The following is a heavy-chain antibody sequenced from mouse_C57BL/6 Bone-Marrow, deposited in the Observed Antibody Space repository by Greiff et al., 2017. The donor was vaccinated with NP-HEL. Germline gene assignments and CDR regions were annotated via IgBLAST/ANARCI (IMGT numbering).Heavy chain of an antibody. CDR2: IHPNSGST. D-gene: IGHD1-1*01. CDR1: GYTFTSYW. V-gene: IGHV1-64*01. CDR3: ARGDYGSSRFGYAMDY. J-gene: IGHJ4*01. Sequence: QVQLQQPGAELVKPGASVKLSCKASGYTFTSYWMHWVKQRPGQGLEWIGMIHPNSGSTNYNEKFKSKATLTVDKSSSTAYMQVSSLTSEDSAVYFCARGDYGSSRFGYAMDYWGQGTSVTVSS.